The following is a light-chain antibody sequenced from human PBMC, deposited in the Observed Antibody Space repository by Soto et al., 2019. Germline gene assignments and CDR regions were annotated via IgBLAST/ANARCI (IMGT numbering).Light chain of an antibody. Sequence: DIQMTQSPSFLSASVGDRVTITCLASQGISSYLVWYQQKPGKAPKLLIYAASTLQSGVPSRFSGSGSGTEFTLTISSLQPEDFATYYCQQLNSYPLTFGGGTKVDIK. CDR2: AAS. CDR3: QQLNSYPLT. J-gene: IGKJ4*01. CDR1: QGISSY. V-gene: IGKV1-9*01.